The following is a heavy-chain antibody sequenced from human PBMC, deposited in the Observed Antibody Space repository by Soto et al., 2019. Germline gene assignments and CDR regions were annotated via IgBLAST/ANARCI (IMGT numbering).Heavy chain of an antibody. CDR1: GYSFINYW. CDR3: ARPDQNYVAS. V-gene: IGHV5-51*01. CDR2: INPGNSET. Sequence: PGESLKISCKASGYSFINYWIGWVRQMPGKGLEWMAIINPGNSETRYSPAFQGQVTISADKSVTTTYLQWDSLKASDSAMYFCARPDQNYVASCGQGTLVTVSP. J-gene: IGHJ4*02.